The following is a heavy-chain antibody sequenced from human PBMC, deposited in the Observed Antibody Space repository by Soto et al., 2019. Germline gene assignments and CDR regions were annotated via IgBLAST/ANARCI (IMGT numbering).Heavy chain of an antibody. Sequence: PGGSLRLSCAASGFTFSSYAMSWVRQAPGKGLEWVSSISGSGGSTYYADSVKGRFTISRDNSKNTLYLQMNSLRAEDTAVYYCARVHYYDSSGDFDYWGQGTLATVSS. J-gene: IGHJ4*02. CDR2: ISGSGGST. D-gene: IGHD3-22*01. CDR1: GFTFSSYA. V-gene: IGHV3-23*01. CDR3: ARVHYYDSSGDFDY.